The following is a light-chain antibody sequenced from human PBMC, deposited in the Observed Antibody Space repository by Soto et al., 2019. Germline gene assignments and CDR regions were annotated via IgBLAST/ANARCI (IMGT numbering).Light chain of an antibody. CDR3: QEYNNWPPFT. CDR1: QSLRSN. CDR2: GAS. V-gene: IGKV3-15*01. J-gene: IGKJ2*01. Sequence: EIVMTQSPATLSVSPGERATLSCRASQSLRSNLAWYQHKPGQAPRLLIFGASSRATGVPARFSGSGSGTELTLTISSLQSEDVAVYYCQEYNNWPPFTFGQGTKLEIK.